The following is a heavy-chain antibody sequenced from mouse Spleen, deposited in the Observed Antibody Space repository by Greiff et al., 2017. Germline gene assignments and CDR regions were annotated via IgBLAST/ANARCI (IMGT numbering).Heavy chain of an antibody. J-gene: IGHJ3*01. CDR3: AREGYYGSSYLFAY. V-gene: IGHV5-17*01. D-gene: IGHD1-1*01. Sequence: EVKLVESGGGLVKPGGSLKLSCAASGFTFSDYGMHWVRQAPEKGLEWVAYISSGSSTIYYADTVKGRFTISRDNAKNTLFLQMTSLRSEDTAMYYCAREGYYGSSYLFAYWGQGTLVTVSA. CDR2: ISSGSSTI. CDR1: GFTFSDYG.